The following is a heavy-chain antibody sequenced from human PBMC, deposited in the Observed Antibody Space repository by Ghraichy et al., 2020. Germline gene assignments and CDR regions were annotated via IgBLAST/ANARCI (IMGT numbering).Heavy chain of an antibody. V-gene: IGHV3-7*01. J-gene: IGHJ4*02. CDR1: GFTFSSYW. D-gene: IGHD3-16*02. CDR2: IKQDGSEK. CDR3: ARDLPPEYDYVWGSYRTPGGYFDY. Sequence: LSLTCAASGFTFSSYWMSWVRQAPGKGLEWVANIKQDGSEKYYVDSVKGRFTISRDNAKNSLYLQMNSLRAEDTAVYYCARDLPPEYDYVWGSYRTPGGYFDYWGQGTLVTVSS.